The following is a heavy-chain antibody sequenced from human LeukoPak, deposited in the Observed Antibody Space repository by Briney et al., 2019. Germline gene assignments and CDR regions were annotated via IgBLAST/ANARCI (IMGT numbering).Heavy chain of an antibody. CDR3: ARDGKLRIKVGY. CDR1: GFTFSSYS. CDR2: ISSSSSYI. J-gene: IGHJ4*02. V-gene: IGHV3-21*01. D-gene: IGHD7-27*01. Sequence: GGSLRLSCAASGFTFSSYSMNWVRQAPGEGLEWVSSISSSSSYIYYADSVKGRFSISRDNAKHSLYLQMNCLRARHRAVSYCARDGKLRIKVGYWGQGTLVTVSS.